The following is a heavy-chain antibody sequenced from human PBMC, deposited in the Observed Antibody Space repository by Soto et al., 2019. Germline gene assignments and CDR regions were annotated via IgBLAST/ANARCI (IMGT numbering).Heavy chain of an antibody. CDR2: ISYSGNT. D-gene: IGHD2-15*01. CDR3: AGLRGYAGSPIDY. CDR1: GGSIGTSRCH. J-gene: IGHJ4*02. Sequence: AETRSLTGPVSGGSIGTSRCHWGWFRQPPGKGLEWIGYISYSGNTNYNPSLKSRVTMSVDTPKNQFSLRLSSVTTADTAVYYCAGLRGYAGSPIDYWGQGTLVTVS. V-gene: IGHV4-61*05.